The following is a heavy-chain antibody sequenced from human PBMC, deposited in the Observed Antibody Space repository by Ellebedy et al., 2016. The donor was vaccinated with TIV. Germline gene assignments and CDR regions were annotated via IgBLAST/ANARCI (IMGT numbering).Heavy chain of an antibody. V-gene: IGHV3-49*03. J-gene: IGHJ3*02. CDR3: TREAPPLYCSSTSCYTYDAFDI. Sequence: GESLKISXTASGFTFGDYAMSWFRQAPGKGLEWVGFIRSKAYGGTTEYAASVKGRFTISRDDSKSIAYLQMNSLKTEDTAVYYCTREAPPLYCSSTSCYTYDAFDIWGQGTMVTVSS. CDR1: GFTFGDYA. CDR2: IRSKAYGGTT. D-gene: IGHD2-2*02.